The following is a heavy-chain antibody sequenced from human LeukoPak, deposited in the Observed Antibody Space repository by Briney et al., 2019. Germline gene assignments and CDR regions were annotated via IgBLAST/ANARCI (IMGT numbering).Heavy chain of an antibody. CDR3: ATQQPYCSSTSCYRLVYGMDV. CDR2: FDPEDGET. V-gene: IGHV1-24*01. J-gene: IGHJ6*02. D-gene: IGHD2-2*01. CDR1: GYTLTELS. Sequence: ASVKVSCKVSGYTLTELSMYWVRQAPGKGLEWMGGFDPEDGETIYAQKFQGRVTMTEDTSTDTAYMELSSLRSEDTAVYYCATQQPYCSSTSCYRLVYGMDVWGQGTTVTVSS.